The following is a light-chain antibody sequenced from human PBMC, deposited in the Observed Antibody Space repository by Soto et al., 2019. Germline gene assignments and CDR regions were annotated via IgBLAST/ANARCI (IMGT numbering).Light chain of an antibody. Sequence: EIVLTQSPGTLSLSPGESATLSCRASQNIYSNYLAWYQQKPGQAPRLLISAASIRATAIPDRFSGSGFGTDFTLTIDRLEPEDFAVYYCQQYDSSPRTFGQGTKVDIK. CDR2: AAS. J-gene: IGKJ1*01. CDR1: QNIYSNY. V-gene: IGKV3-20*01. CDR3: QQYDSSPRT.